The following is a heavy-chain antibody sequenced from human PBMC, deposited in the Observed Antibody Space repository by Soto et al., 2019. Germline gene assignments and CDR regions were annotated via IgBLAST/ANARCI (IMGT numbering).Heavy chain of an antibody. CDR3: ARRCSGGSCYYYYGMDV. J-gene: IGHJ6*02. Sequence: QVQLQQWGAGLLKPSETLSLTCAVYGGSFSGYYWSWIRQPPGKGLEWIGEINHSGSTNYNPSLKSRVTISVDTSKNQFSLKRSSVTAADTAVYYCARRCSGGSCYYYYGMDVWGQGTTVTVSS. D-gene: IGHD2-15*01. CDR2: INHSGST. V-gene: IGHV4-34*01. CDR1: GGSFSGYY.